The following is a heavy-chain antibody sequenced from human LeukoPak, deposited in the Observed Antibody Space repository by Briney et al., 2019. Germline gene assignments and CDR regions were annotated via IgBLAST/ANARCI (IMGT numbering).Heavy chain of an antibody. D-gene: IGHD5-12*01. V-gene: IGHV4-34*01. J-gene: IGHJ3*02. CDR2: INHSGST. CDR1: RRNIGVYE. Sequence: SETLSLTSSNNRRNIGVYEKSVDRQRPRNSLKRIGEINHSGSTNYDPSLKSRVTISVDTSKNQFSLKLSSVTAADTAVYYCASIEGYSGYDIPPDAFDIWGQGTMVTVSS. CDR3: ASIEGYSGYDIPPDAFDI.